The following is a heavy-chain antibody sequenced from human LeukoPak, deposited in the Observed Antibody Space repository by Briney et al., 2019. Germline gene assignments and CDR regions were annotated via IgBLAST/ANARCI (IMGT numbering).Heavy chain of an antibody. J-gene: IGHJ4*02. CDR3: ARDFVPWFGDQGYFDY. CDR1: GFTFSSYG. CDR2: IWYDGSNK. Sequence: GGSLRLSCAASGFTFSSYGMHWVRQAPGKGLEWVAVIWYDGSNKYYADSVKGRFTISRDNSKNTLYLQMNSLRAEDTAVYYCARDFVPWFGDQGYFDYWGQGTLVTVSS. V-gene: IGHV3-33*01. D-gene: IGHD3-10*01.